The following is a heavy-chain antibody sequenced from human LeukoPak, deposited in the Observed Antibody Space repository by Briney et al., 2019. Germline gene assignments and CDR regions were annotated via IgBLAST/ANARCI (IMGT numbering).Heavy chain of an antibody. CDR3: ARDSGWLVDYYFDY. CDR2: INHSGST. CDR1: GGSFSGYY. V-gene: IGHV4-34*01. J-gene: IGHJ4*02. Sequence: PSETLSLTCAVYGGSFSGYYWSWIRQPPGKGLEWIGEINHSGSTNYNPSLKSRVTISVDTSKNQFSLKLSSVTAADTAVYYCARDSGWLVDYYFDYWGQGTLVTVSS. D-gene: IGHD6-19*01.